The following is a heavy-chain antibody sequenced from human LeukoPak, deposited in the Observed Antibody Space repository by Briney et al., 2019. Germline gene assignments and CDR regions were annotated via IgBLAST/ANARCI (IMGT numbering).Heavy chain of an antibody. J-gene: IGHJ6*04. CDR2: INHSGST. D-gene: IGHD2-2*01. CDR1: GVSFSGCY. Sequence: SETLSLTCAVYGVSFSGCYWSWVRQPPGKGLEWIGEINHSGSTNYNPSLKSRLTISVDTSNNQFSLKLSSVTAADTAVYYCALPRARRGMDVWGKGTTVTVSS. CDR3: ALPRARRGMDV. V-gene: IGHV4-34*01.